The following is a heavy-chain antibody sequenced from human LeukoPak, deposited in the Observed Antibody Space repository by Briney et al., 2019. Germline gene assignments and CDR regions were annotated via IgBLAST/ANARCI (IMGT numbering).Heavy chain of an antibody. J-gene: IGHJ5*02. CDR2: IYHSGST. Sequence: SETLSLXCTVSGYSISSGYYWGWIRQPPGRGLEWIGSIYHSGSTYYNPSLKSRVTISVDTSKNQFSLKLSSVTAADTAVYYCARALSYCSSTSCYNNWFDPWGQGTLVTVSS. CDR3: ARALSYCSSTSCYNNWFDP. D-gene: IGHD2-2*02. CDR1: GYSISSGYY. V-gene: IGHV4-38-2*02.